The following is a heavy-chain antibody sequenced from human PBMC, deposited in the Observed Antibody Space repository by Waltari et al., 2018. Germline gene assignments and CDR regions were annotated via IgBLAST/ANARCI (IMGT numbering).Heavy chain of an antibody. CDR1: GGSISSRSYY. J-gene: IGHJ3*02. CDR3: AYDSSDHDAFDI. D-gene: IGHD3-22*01. CDR2: IYYSGST. Sequence: QLQLQESGPGLVKPSETLSLTCTVSGGSISSRSYYWGWIRQPPGKGLEWIGSIYYSGSTYYNPSLKSRVTISVDTSKNQFSLKLSSVTAADTAVYYCAYDSSDHDAFDIWGQGTMVTVSS. V-gene: IGHV4-39*07.